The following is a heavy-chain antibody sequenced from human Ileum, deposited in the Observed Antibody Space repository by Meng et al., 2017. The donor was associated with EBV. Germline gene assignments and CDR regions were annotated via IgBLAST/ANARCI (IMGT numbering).Heavy chain of an antibody. J-gene: IGHJ4*02. CDR1: GVSISSGVCH. CDR2: CSGGT. D-gene: IGHD1-26*01. V-gene: IGHV4-30-4*01. Sequence: QVQRQVSCPGLWKPSQTRSLTGAVAGVSISSGVCHWSWIRQPPGKGLEWIGCSGGTYYNPSLKSRLTISVDTSKNQFSLKLDSATAADTAVYYCAIYAVGGSGQGYWGQGTLVTVSS. CDR3: AIYAVGGSGQGY.